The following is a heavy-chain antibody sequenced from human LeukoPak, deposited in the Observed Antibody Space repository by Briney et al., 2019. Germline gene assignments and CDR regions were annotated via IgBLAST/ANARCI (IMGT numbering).Heavy chain of an antibody. J-gene: IGHJ3*02. CDR3: TRHGERDYYDSSEDAFDI. CDR1: GFTFSGSA. V-gene: IGHV3-73*01. CDR2: IRSKAHSYAT. Sequence: GGSLRLSCAASGFTFSGSAMRWVRQASGKGLEWVGRIRSKAHSYATAYAASVKGRFTISRDDSKNTAYLQMNSLKTEDTAVYYCTRHGERDYYDSSEDAFDIWGQGTMVIVSS. D-gene: IGHD3-22*01.